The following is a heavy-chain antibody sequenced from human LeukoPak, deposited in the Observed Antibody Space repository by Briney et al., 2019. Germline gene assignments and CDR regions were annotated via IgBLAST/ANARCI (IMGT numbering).Heavy chain of an antibody. D-gene: IGHD2-2*01. CDR3: AREPYHCSSTSCYSFGLDY. CDR1: GGSISSYY. Sequence: SETLSLTCTVSGGSISSYYWSWIRQPPGKGLEWIGYIYYSGSTNYNPSLKSRVTISVDTSKNQFSLKLSSVTAADTAVYYCAREPYHCSSTSCYSFGLDYWGQGTLVTVSS. J-gene: IGHJ4*02. V-gene: IGHV4-59*01. CDR2: IYYSGST.